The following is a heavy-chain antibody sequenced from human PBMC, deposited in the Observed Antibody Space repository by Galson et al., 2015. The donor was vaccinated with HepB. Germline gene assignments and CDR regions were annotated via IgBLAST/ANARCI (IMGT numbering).Heavy chain of an antibody. CDR1: GFTFSSYA. CDR3: ATDIGTTVTFYYYGMDV. V-gene: IGHV3-30*03. CDR2: ISYDGSNK. J-gene: IGHJ6*02. D-gene: IGHD4-17*01. Sequence: SLRLSCAASGFTFSSYAMHWVRQAPGKGLEWVAVISYDGSNKYYADSVKGRFTISRDNSKNTLYLQMNSLRAEDTAVYYCATDIGTTVTFYYYGMDVWGQGTTVTVSS.